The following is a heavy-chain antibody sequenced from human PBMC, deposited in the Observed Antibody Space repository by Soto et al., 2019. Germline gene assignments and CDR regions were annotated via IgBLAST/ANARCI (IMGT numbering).Heavy chain of an antibody. Sequence: ASVKVSCKASGYTFTSYGISWVRQAPGQGLEWMGWISAYNGNTNYAQKLQGRVTMTTDTSTSTAYMELRSLRAEDTAVYYCANAIAVVGYYFDYWGQGTLVTVPS. CDR3: ANAIAVVGYYFDY. D-gene: IGHD6-19*01. V-gene: IGHV1-18*01. J-gene: IGHJ4*02. CDR1: GYTFTSYG. CDR2: ISAYNGNT.